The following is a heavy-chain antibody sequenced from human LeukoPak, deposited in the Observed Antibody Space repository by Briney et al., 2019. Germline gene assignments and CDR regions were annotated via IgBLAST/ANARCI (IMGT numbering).Heavy chain of an antibody. D-gene: IGHD3-22*01. Sequence: PGGSLRLSCAASRFTFSSYAIHWVRQAPGKGLEWVAVISYDGSNKNYADSVKGRFSISRDNSKNTLYLQMNSLTSEDTALYYCTTERLREYQDSRGYLGDSWGQGTLVTVSS. CDR3: TTERLREYQDSRGYLGDS. CDR1: RFTFSSYA. V-gene: IGHV3-30*04. CDR2: ISYDGSNK. J-gene: IGHJ4*02.